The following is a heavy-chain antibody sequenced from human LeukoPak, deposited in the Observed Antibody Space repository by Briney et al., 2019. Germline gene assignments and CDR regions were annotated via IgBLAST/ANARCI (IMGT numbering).Heavy chain of an antibody. CDR2: VYYSGTT. CDR3: ARVTIFDYGILAVPISFDM. CDR1: GGSISSSSYF. V-gene: IGHV4-39*01. D-gene: IGHD3-3*01. J-gene: IGHJ3*02. Sequence: SETLSLTCTVSGGSISSSSYFWGWIRQPPGKGLEWIGNVYYSGTTYYNASLKSRVTISVDTSKNQFSLNLSSVTAADTAVYYCARVTIFDYGILAVPISFDMWGQGTMVTVSS.